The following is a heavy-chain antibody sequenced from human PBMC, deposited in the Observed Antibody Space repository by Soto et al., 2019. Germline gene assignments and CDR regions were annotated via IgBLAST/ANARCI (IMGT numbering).Heavy chain of an antibody. CDR3: ARVDSSGYYYGY. CDR1: GGTFSSYT. CDR2: IIPIFGPA. J-gene: IGHJ4*02. V-gene: IGHV1-69*13. D-gene: IGHD3-22*01. Sequence: VKVSCKASGGTFSSYTISWVRQAPGQGLQWMGGIIPIFGPANYAQKFQGRVTITADESTSTAYMELSSLRSEDTAVYYCARVDSSGYYYGYWGQGTLVTVSS.